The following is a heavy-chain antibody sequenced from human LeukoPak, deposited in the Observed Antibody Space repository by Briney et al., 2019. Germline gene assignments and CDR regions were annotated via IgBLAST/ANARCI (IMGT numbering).Heavy chain of an antibody. V-gene: IGHV3-7*03. Sequence: GGSLRLSCAASGFTLGDFLMSWVRQAPGKGLEWVANINQVGDSLSYVTSVRGRFTISRDNAKNALFLQMSSPRAEDTAIYYSAREFVVEPKSSFDHWGQGTLVTVSS. J-gene: IGHJ4*02. CDR2: INQVGDSL. CDR1: GFTLGDFL. CDR3: AREFVVEPKSSFDH. D-gene: IGHD2-21*01.